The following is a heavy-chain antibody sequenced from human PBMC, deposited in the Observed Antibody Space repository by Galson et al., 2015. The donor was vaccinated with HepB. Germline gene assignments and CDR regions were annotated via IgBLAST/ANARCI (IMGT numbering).Heavy chain of an antibody. CDR3: GRSGFEKQLVPAYYMDV. CDR2: IIPILGIK. D-gene: IGHD6-13*01. J-gene: IGHJ6*03. Sequence: SVKVSCKASGGTFSSYAISWVRQAPGQGLEWMGRIIPILGIKKYAQKFQGRITITTDKSTSTAYMELSSLRSDDTAVYYCGRSGFEKQLVPAYYMDVWGKGTTVTVSS. V-gene: IGHV1-69*04. CDR1: GGTFSSYA.